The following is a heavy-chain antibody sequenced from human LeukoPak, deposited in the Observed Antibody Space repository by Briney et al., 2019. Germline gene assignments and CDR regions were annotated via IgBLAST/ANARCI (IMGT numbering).Heavy chain of an antibody. CDR3: ARGGIAARPNYYYCYMDV. Sequence: SETLSLTCAVYGGSFSGYYWSWIRQPPGKGLEWIGEINHSGSTNYNPSLKSRVTISVDTSKNQFSLKLSSVTAADTAVYYCARGGIAARPNYYYCYMDVWGKGTTVTVSS. V-gene: IGHV4-34*01. J-gene: IGHJ6*03. CDR2: INHSGST. CDR1: GGSFSGYY. D-gene: IGHD6-6*01.